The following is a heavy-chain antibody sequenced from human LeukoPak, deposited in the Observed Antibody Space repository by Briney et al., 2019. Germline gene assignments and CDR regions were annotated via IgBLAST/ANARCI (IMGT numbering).Heavy chain of an antibody. CDR3: ARAVKKYYFDD. CDR1: GFTVSNSY. V-gene: IGHV3-53*01. J-gene: IGHJ4*02. D-gene: IGHD4-17*01. Sequence: GGSLRLSCAASGFTVSNSYMNWVRQAPGKGLEWVSVVYSGGPTYYADSVKGRFTISRDNSKNTLYLQMNSLRVEDTAVYYCARAVKKYYFDDWGQGTLVTVSS. CDR2: VYSGGPT.